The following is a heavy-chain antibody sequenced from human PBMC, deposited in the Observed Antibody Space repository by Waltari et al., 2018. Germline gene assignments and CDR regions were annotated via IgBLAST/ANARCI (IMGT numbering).Heavy chain of an antibody. CDR1: GFTLGSYW. J-gene: IGHJ6*04. CDR2: IKTDGSEK. CDR3: ASVSLG. D-gene: IGHD3-16*01. V-gene: IGHV3-7*02. Sequence: DVQMVESGGTLVQPGGSLRLSCVVSGFTLGSYWMSWVRQAPGKGLEWVANIKTDGSEKHYVDSVKGRFIVSRDNAKNSLYLQMNSLTVEDTAVYFCASVSLGWGKGTTVTVSS.